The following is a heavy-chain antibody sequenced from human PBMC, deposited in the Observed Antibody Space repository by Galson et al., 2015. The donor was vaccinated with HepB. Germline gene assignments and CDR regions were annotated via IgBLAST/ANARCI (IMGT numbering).Heavy chain of an antibody. CDR2: ISSSSSYI. CDR3: ATDVDTAMDHDY. CDR1: GFTFSSYS. Sequence: SLRLSCAASGFTFSSYSMNWVRQAPGKGLEWVSSISSSSSYIYYADSVKGRFTISRDNAKNSLYLQMNSLRAEDTAVYYCATDVDTAMDHDYWGQGTLVTVSS. J-gene: IGHJ4*02. D-gene: IGHD5-18*01. V-gene: IGHV3-21*01.